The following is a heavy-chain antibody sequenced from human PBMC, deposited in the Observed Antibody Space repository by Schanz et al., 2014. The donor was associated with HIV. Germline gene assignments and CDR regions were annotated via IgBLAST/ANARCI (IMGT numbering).Heavy chain of an antibody. J-gene: IGHJ6*02. CDR2: ISGGGGKT. CDR3: ARGEAITSYYHYYGMDV. CDR1: GFTFSSHA. V-gene: IGHV3-23*01. D-gene: IGHD1-20*01. Sequence: EVQLLESGGGLVEPGESLRLSCAVSGFTFSSHAMTWVRQAPGKGLEWASIISGGGGKTYYADSVKGRFTISRDNSKKTLYLQMNSLRAEDTAVYYCARGEAITSYYHYYGMDVWGQGTTVTVSS.